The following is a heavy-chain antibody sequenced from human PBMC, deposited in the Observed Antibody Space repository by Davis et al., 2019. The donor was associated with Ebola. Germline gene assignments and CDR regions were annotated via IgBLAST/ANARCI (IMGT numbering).Heavy chain of an antibody. Sequence: MPSETLSLTCAVYGGSFSGYYWSWIRQPPGKGLEWIGEINHSGSTNYNPSLKSRVTISVDTSKNQFSLKLSSVTAADTAVYYCARVRGYCSGGSCYSPRFDPWGQGTLVTVSS. CDR1: GGSFSGYY. D-gene: IGHD2-15*01. V-gene: IGHV4-34*01. CDR2: INHSGST. CDR3: ARVRGYCSGGSCYSPRFDP. J-gene: IGHJ5*02.